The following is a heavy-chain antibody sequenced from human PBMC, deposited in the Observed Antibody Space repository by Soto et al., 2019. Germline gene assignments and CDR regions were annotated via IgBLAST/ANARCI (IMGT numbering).Heavy chain of an antibody. J-gene: IGHJ4*02. D-gene: IGHD2-15*01. CDR3: PKCKGRGGRSCSAFDY. V-gene: IGHV5-51*03. Sequence: EVQLVQSGAAVKKPGESLKISCQGSGYSFINHWIGWVRQMPGKGLEWMGIMYPGDSASSYSPSFQGQVTISADKSSSTADLQWRYLKASDTAMYYCPKCKGRGGRSCSAFDYWGQGTLLTVSS. CDR1: GYSFINHW. CDR2: MYPGDSAS.